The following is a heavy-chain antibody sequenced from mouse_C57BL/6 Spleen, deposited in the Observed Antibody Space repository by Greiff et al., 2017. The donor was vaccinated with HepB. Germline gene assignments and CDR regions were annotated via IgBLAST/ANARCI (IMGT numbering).Heavy chain of an antibody. CDR3: ARNAQTYGSSQYYFDY. CDR2: IWSGRST. Sequence: VKLQESGPGLVQPSQSLSITCTVSGFSFTSYGVHWVRQSPGKGLEWLGVIWSGRSTDYNAAFISRLSISKDNSKSQVCFKMNSLQADDTAIYYCARNAQTYGSSQYYFDYWGQGTTLTVSS. D-gene: IGHD1-1*01. V-gene: IGHV2-2*01. CDR1: GFSFTSYG. J-gene: IGHJ2*01.